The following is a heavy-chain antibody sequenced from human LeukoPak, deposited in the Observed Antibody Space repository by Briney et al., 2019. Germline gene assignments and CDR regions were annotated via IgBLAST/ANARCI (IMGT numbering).Heavy chain of an antibody. CDR3: ARGAKLGYCSGGSCQRLYYYYYMDV. Sequence: PSETLSLTCAVYGGSFSGYYWSWIRQPPGKGLEWIGEINHSGSTNYNPSLKSRVTISVDTSKNQFSLKLSSVTAADTAVCYCARGAKLGYCSGGSCQRLYYYYYMDVWGKGTTVTVSS. CDR1: GGSFSGYY. D-gene: IGHD2-15*01. CDR2: INHSGST. V-gene: IGHV4-34*01. J-gene: IGHJ6*03.